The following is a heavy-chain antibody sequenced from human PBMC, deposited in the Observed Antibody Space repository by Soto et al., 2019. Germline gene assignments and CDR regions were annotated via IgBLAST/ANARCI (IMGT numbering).Heavy chain of an antibody. Sequence: GGSLRLSCAASGFTFSSYGMHWVRQAPGKGLEWVAVISYDGSNKYYADSVKGRFTISRDNSKNTLYLQMNSLRAEDTAVYYCAKDLTGTFFGVDINPRGLLDYWGQGTPVTVSS. J-gene: IGHJ4*02. CDR2: ISYDGSNK. CDR1: GFTFSSYG. V-gene: IGHV3-30*18. CDR3: AKDLTGTFFGVDINPRGLLDY. D-gene: IGHD3-3*01.